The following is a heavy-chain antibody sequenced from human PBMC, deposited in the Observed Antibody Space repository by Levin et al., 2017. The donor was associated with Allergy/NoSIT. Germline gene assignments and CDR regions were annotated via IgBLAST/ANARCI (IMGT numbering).Heavy chain of an antibody. J-gene: IGHJ4*02. Sequence: ASVKVSCKASGYTFTNFGISWVRQVPGQGLEWMGWISAYNGDTNYVQKLQGRFTMTTDTSTSTAYMDLGTLRSDDTALYYCARDTAWGTSSIDYWGQGTLVTVSS. D-gene: IGHD3-16*01. CDR2: ISAYNGDT. V-gene: IGHV1-18*01. CDR1: GYTFTNFG. CDR3: ARDTAWGTSSIDY.